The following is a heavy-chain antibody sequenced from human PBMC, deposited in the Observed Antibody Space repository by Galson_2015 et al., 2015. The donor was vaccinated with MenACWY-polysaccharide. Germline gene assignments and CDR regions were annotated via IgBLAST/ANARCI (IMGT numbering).Heavy chain of an antibody. V-gene: IGHV1-69*13. CDR2: IIPIFGTA. CDR3: ARAHYGGNHYHGVDV. D-gene: IGHD4-23*01. J-gene: IGHJ6*02. CDR1: GDTFRSYA. Sequence: SVKVSCKASGDTFRSYAISWGRQAPGQGLEWTGRIIPIFGTANYALKFQGRVTINADESTSTAYMYLSSLRSEDTAVYYCARAHYGGNHYHGVDVWGQGTTVTVSS.